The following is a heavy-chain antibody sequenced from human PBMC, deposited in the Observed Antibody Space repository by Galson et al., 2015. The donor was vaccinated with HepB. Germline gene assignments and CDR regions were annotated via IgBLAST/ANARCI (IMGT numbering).Heavy chain of an antibody. J-gene: IGHJ6*03. D-gene: IGHD2-21*01. CDR1: GYTFTGYY. Sequence: SVKVSCKASGYTFTGYYMHWVRQAPGQGLEWMGWINPNSGGTNYAQKFQGRVTMTRDTSISTAYMELSRLRSDDTAVYYCARDVRHSYYYYYYMDVWGKGTTVTVSS. CDR2: INPNSGGT. V-gene: IGHV1-2*02. CDR3: ARDVRHSYYYYYYMDV.